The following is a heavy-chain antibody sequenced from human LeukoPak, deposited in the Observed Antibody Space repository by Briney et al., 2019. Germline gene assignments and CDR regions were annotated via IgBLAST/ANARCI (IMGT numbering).Heavy chain of an antibody. CDR2: IRYDGSNK. V-gene: IGHV3-30*02. Sequence: GGSLRLSCAASRFTFSGFSFSSYGMPWVRQAPGKGLEWVAFIRYDGSNKYYADSVKGRFTISRDNSKNTVYLQMNSLRAEDTAVYYCAKDMGSGWYRANFDYWGQGTLVTVSS. D-gene: IGHD6-19*01. J-gene: IGHJ4*02. CDR1: RFTFSGFSFSSYG. CDR3: AKDMGSGWYRANFDY.